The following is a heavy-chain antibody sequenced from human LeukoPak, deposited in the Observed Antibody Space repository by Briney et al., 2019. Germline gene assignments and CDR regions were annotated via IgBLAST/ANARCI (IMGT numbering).Heavy chain of an antibody. CDR2: ISSSSSYI. D-gene: IGHD6-19*01. J-gene: IGHJ4*02. CDR1: GFTFSSYS. V-gene: IGHV3-21*01. CDR3: ARDPRGSGWYYFDY. Sequence: PGGSLRLSCAASGFTFSSYSMNWVRQAPGKGLEWVSSISSSSSYIYYADSVKGRFTISRDNAKNSLYLQMNSLRAEDTAVYYCARDPRGSGWYYFDYWGQGTLVTVSS.